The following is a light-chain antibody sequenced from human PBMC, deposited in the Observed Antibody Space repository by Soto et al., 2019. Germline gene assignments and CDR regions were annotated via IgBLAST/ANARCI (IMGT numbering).Light chain of an antibody. J-gene: IGLJ1*01. CDR3: CSYAGSGTDNYV. Sequence: QSALTQPASVSGSPGQSITISCTGTSSDIGTYNLVSWYQHYPGKAPKLMIYEGIKRPSGVSNRFSGSKSGNTAFLTISGLQAEDEADYYCCSYAGSGTDNYVFGSGIKLTVL. CDR2: EGI. CDR1: SSDIGTYNL. V-gene: IGLV2-23*01.